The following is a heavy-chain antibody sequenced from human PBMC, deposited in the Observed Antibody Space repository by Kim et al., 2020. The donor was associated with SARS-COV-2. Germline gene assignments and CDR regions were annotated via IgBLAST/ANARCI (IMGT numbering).Heavy chain of an antibody. V-gene: IGHV4-61*01. Sequence: SETLSLTCTVSGGSVSSGSYYWSWIRQPPGKGLEWIGYIYYSGSTNYNPSLKSRVTISVDTSKNQFSLKLSSVTAADTAVYYCARDWGVLLWFGGPIKYYYGMDVWGQGTTVTVSS. CDR3: ARDWGVLLWFGGPIKYYYGMDV. CDR1: GGSVSSGSYY. CDR2: IYYSGST. J-gene: IGHJ6*02. D-gene: IGHD3-10*01.